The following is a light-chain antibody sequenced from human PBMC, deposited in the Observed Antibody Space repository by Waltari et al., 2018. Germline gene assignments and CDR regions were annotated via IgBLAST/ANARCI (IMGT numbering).Light chain of an antibody. CDR2: DAS. CDR1: QGIRKS. V-gene: IGKV1-16*02. Sequence: DIQLTQSPSSLSASVGDRVTLTGRASQGIRKSLTWFHQKQGTVPKSLIYDASNLQSGVPSKFSGSGSGTDFSLTISSLQPDDFATYYCQQYEAHPFTFGQGTTLEVK. CDR3: QQYEAHPFT. J-gene: IGKJ2*01.